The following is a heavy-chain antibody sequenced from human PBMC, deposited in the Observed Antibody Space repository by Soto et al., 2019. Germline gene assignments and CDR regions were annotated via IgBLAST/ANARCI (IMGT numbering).Heavy chain of an antibody. Sequence: PWETLSLTCTVSGGSISSGGYYWSWIRQHPGKGLEWIGYIYYSGSTYYNPSLKSRVTISVDTSKNQFSLKLSSVTAADTAVYYCARFRGGEKRYCSSTSCYADAFDIWGQGTMVTVSS. J-gene: IGHJ3*02. CDR2: IYYSGST. CDR1: GGSISSGGYY. V-gene: IGHV4-31*03. CDR3: ARFRGGEKRYCSSTSCYADAFDI. D-gene: IGHD2-2*01.